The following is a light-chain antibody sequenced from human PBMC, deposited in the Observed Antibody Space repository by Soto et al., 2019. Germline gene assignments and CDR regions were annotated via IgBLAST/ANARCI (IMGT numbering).Light chain of an antibody. CDR1: GSNIGAGYD. Sequence: QSVLTQPPSVSGAPGQRVTISCTGSGSNIGAGYDVHWYQQLPGTAPKLLIFANIIRPSGIPDRFSGSKSGTSATLGITGFQTGDEADYYCGSWDSSLSAYVFGAGTKVTVL. V-gene: IGLV1-40*01. CDR2: ANI. J-gene: IGLJ1*01. CDR3: GSWDSSLSAYV.